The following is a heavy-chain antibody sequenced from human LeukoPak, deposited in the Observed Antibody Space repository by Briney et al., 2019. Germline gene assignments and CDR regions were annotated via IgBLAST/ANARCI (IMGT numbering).Heavy chain of an antibody. D-gene: IGHD4-11*01. CDR2: IYTSGST. CDR1: GGSISSGSYY. CDR3: ARNGFATTEDP. V-gene: IGHV4-61*02. J-gene: IGHJ5*02. Sequence: PSETLSLTCTVSGGSISSGSYYWSWIRQPAGKGLEWIGRIYTSGSTNYNPSLKSRVTISVDTSKNQFSLKLSSVTAADTAVYYCARNGFATTEDPWGQGTLVTVSS.